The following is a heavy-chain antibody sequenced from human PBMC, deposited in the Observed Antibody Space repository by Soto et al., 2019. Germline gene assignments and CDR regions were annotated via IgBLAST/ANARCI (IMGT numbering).Heavy chain of an antibody. J-gene: IGHJ4*02. D-gene: IGHD3-3*01. CDR1: GFIFRNNW. CDR2: IKADGSKI. Sequence: PGGSLRLSCAASGFIFRNNWMSWVRQAPGKGLEWVSNIKADGSKIKYVASVKGRFTISRDNSKNTLYLQMNSLRAEDTAVYYCAKDAITIFGVDPFDYWGQGTLVTVSS. CDR3: AKDAITIFGVDPFDY. V-gene: IGHV3-7*03.